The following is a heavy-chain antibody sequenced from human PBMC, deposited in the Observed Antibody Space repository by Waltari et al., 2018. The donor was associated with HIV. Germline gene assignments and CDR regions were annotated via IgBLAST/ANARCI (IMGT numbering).Heavy chain of an antibody. D-gene: IGHD3-3*01. Sequence: QVQLQESGPGLVKPSETLSLTCAVSGYSISSGYYWGWTRQPPGQGLEWIGSIYHSGSTYYNPSLKSRVTISVDTSKNQFSLKLSSVTAADTAVYYCARAGYDFWSGYDWFDPWGQGTLVTVSS. CDR3: ARAGYDFWSGYDWFDP. CDR1: GYSISSGYY. J-gene: IGHJ5*02. CDR2: IYHSGST. V-gene: IGHV4-38-2*01.